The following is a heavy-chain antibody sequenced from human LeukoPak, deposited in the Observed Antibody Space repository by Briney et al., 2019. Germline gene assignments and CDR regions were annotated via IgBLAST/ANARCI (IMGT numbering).Heavy chain of an antibody. CDR2: INHSGST. CDR1: GGSFSGYY. D-gene: IGHD2-2*01. J-gene: IGHJ4*02. CDR3: ARALGYCSSTSCYGVYFDY. V-gene: IGHV4-34*01. Sequence: SETLSLTCAVYGGSFSGYYWSWIRQPPGKGLEWIGEINHSGSTNYNPSLKSRVTISADTSKNQFSLKLSSVTAADTAVYYCARALGYCSSTSCYGVYFDYWGQGTLVTVSS.